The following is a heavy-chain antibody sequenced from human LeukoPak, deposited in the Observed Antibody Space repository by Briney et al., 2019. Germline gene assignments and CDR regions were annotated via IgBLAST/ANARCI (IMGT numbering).Heavy chain of an antibody. CDR3: ASPYDSSGYWGIDY. J-gene: IGHJ4*02. CDR1: GFTFSDYY. D-gene: IGHD3-22*01. Sequence: GGSLRLSCAASGFTFSDYYMSWIRQAPGKGLEWVSYISSSGSTIYYADSVKGRFTISSDNAKNSLYLQMNSLRAEDTAVYYCASPYDSSGYWGIDYWGQGTLVAVSS. CDR2: ISSSGSTI. V-gene: IGHV3-11*01.